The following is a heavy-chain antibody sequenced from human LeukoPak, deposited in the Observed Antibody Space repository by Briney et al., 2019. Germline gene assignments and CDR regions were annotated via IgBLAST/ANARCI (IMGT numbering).Heavy chain of an antibody. CDR1: GFTFSDYY. CDR3: ARLGHYYYFMDV. Sequence: GGSLRLSCAASGFTFSDYYMSWIRQAPGEGLEWVSYISSSGSTVYYADSLKGRFTISRDNAKNSLYLQMNSLRAEDTAVYYCARLGHYYYFMDVWGKGTMVTVSS. CDR2: ISSSGSTV. J-gene: IGHJ6*03. V-gene: IGHV3-11*01.